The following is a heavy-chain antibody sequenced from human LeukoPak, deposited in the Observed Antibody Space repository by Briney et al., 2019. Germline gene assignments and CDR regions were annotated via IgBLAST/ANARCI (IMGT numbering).Heavy chain of an antibody. V-gene: IGHV4-30-2*01. J-gene: IGHJ4*02. CDR2: IYHSGST. Sequence: SQTLSPTCTVSGGSISSGGYSWRWIRQPPGKGLEWIGYIYHSGSTYYNPPLKSRVTISVDRSKNQFSLKLSSVTAADTAVYYCARVIDRLGYFDYWGQGTLVTVSS. D-gene: IGHD1-26*01. CDR3: ARVIDRLGYFDY. CDR1: GGSISSGGYS.